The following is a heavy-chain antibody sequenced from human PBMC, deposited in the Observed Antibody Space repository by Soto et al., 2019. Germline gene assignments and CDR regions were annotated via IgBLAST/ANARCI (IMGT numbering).Heavy chain of an antibody. CDR3: TTDLRWEFKFDY. Sequence: EVQLVESGGGLVEPGESLRLSCVVSGLTFTNAWMNWVRQAPGKGLEWVGRLRGETDGETADYAAPLKGRFTISRDESRNTLYLQMKSLKTEDTAVYYCTTDLRWEFKFDYWGQGTLVTVSS. D-gene: IGHD1-26*01. V-gene: IGHV3-15*07. CDR1: GLTFTNAW. CDR2: LRGETDGETA. J-gene: IGHJ4*02.